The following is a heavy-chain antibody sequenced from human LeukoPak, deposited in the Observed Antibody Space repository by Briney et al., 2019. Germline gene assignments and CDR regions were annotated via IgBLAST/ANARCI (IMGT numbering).Heavy chain of an antibody. V-gene: IGHV4-34*01. CDR3: ARGVVVTALRQYYYYMDV. CDR2: INHSGST. CDR1: GGSFSGYY. Sequence: SETLSLTCAVYGGSFSGYYWSWIRQPPGKGLEWIGEINHSGSTNYNPSLKSRVTISVDTSKNQFSLKLSSVTAADTAVYYCARGVVVTALRQYYYYMDVRGKGTTVTVSS. D-gene: IGHD2-21*02. J-gene: IGHJ6*03.